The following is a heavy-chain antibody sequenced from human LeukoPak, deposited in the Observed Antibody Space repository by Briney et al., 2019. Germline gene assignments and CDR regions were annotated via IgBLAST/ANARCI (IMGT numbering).Heavy chain of an antibody. D-gene: IGHD6-19*01. J-gene: IGHJ4*02. CDR3: ARNGYSSGPPYFDY. V-gene: IGHV3-7*01. CDR2: IKQDGSEK. CDR1: GFTFSSYW. Sequence: GGSLRLSCAASGFTFSSYWMSWVRQAPGKGLEWVANIKQDGSEKYYVDSVNGRFTISRDNAKNSLYLQMNSLRAEDTAVYYCARNGYSSGPPYFDYWGQGTLVTVSS.